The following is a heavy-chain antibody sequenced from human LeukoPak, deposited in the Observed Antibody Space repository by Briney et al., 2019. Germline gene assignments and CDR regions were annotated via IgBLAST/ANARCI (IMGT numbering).Heavy chain of an antibody. D-gene: IGHD5-18*01. J-gene: IGHJ4*02. CDR1: GYTLTELS. Sequence: ASVKVSCKVSGYTLTELSMHWVRQAPGKGLEWMGGFDPDDGETIYAQKFQGRVAMTEDTSTDTAYMELSSLRSEDTAVYYCAREPVDTAMARFDYWGQGTLVTVSS. CDR2: FDPDDGET. CDR3: AREPVDTAMARFDY. V-gene: IGHV1-24*01.